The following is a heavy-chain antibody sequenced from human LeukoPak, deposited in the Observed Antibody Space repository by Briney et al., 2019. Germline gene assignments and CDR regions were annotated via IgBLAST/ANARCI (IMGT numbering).Heavy chain of an antibody. CDR1: GYIFTGYY. D-gene: IGHD1-26*01. CDR3: ARYVGATTDAFDI. V-gene: IGHV1-2*02. Sequence: ASVKVSCKASGYIFTGYYMHWVRQAPGQGLEWMGWINPNSGGTNYAQKFQGRVTMTRDTSISTAYMELSRLRSDDTAVYYCARYVGATTDAFDIWGQGTMVTVSS. J-gene: IGHJ3*02. CDR2: INPNSGGT.